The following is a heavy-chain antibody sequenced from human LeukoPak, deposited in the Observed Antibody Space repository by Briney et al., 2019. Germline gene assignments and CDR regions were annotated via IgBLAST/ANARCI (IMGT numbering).Heavy chain of an antibody. V-gene: IGHV4-34*01. J-gene: IGHJ3*01. D-gene: IGHD5-24*01. CDR3: ARVTVRDGYNFRAFDV. Sequence: SETLSLTCAVYGGSFSGYYWSWIRKPPGKGLEWIGEINHSGSTNYNPSLKSRVTISVDTSKNQFSLNLSSVTAADTAVYYCARVTVRDGYNFRAFDVWGQGTMVTVSS. CDR1: GGSFSGYY. CDR2: INHSGST.